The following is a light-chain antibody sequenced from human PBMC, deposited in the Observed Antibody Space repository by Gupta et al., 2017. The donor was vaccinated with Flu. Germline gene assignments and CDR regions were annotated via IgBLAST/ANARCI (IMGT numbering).Light chain of an antibody. CDR2: EVS. Sequence: QSALTQPPSVSGSPGQSVTISCTGTSSDVGTYNRVSWYQQPPGTAPKLMIYEVSNRPSGVPDRFSGSKSGNTASLTISGLQGEDEADYYCSSYTSSYTFVFGTGTKVTVL. CDR3: SSYTSSYTFV. CDR1: SSDVGTYNR. J-gene: IGLJ1*01. V-gene: IGLV2-18*02.